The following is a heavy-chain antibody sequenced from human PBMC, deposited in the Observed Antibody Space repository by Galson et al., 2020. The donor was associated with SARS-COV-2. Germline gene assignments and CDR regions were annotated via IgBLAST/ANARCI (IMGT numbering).Heavy chain of an antibody. J-gene: IGHJ4*02. Sequence: GESLKISCKGSGYSFTNYWIGWVRQMPGKGLEWMGIIYPDDSDTRYSPSFQGQVTISADKSITTAYLQWSSLKASDTAIYYCGGWGGGAAAGTGDYWGQGTLVTVSS. CDR1: GYSFTNYW. V-gene: IGHV5-51*01. D-gene: IGHD6-13*01. CDR3: GGWGGGAAAGTGDY. CDR2: IYPDDSDT.